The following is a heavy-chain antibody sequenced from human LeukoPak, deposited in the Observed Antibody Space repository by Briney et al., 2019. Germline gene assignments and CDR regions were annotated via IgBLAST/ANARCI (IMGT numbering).Heavy chain of an antibody. CDR3: ARQVEVSGPQYYFDY. J-gene: IGHJ4*02. V-gene: IGHV4-4*07. CDR2: IYTSGST. Sequence: SETLSLTCTVSGGSISSYYWSWIRQPAGKGLEWIGRIYTSGSTNYNPSLKSRVTMSVDTSKDQFSLKLSSVTAADTAVYYCARQVEVSGPQYYFDYWGQGTLVTVSS. CDR1: GGSISSYY.